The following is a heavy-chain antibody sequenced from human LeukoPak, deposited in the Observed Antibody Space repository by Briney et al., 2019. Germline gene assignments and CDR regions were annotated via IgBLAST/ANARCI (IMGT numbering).Heavy chain of an antibody. CDR1: GITLSNYG. V-gene: IGHV3-23*01. Sequence: GGSLRLSCAVAGITLSNYGMSWVRQAPGKGLEWVAGISGSGGGTNYADSVKGRFTISRDNPRNTLYLQMNSLRDEDTAVYFCAKRGVVIRVILVGFHKEAYYFDSWGQGALVTVSS. J-gene: IGHJ4*02. CDR3: AKRGVVIRVILVGFHKEAYYFDS. D-gene: IGHD3-22*01. CDR2: ISGSGGGT.